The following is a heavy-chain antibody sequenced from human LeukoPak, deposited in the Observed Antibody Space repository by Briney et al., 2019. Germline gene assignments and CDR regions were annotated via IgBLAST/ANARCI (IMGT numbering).Heavy chain of an antibody. J-gene: IGHJ5*01. CDR3: ARAYGSGTFNWFDS. D-gene: IGHD3-10*01. CDR1: GFTFSSYW. V-gene: IGHV3-74*01. Sequence: PGGSLRLSCAASGFTFSSYWMHWVRQAPGRGLVWVSRVSSDGSSITYAGSVRGRFTISRDNAKNTLYLQMTSLRAEDTAVYYCARAYGSGTFNWFDSWGQGTPVTVSS. CDR2: VSSDGSSI.